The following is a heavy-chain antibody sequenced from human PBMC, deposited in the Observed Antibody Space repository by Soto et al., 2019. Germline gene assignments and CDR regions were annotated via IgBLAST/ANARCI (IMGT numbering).Heavy chain of an antibody. V-gene: IGHV1-69*06. Sequence: QVQLVQSGDEVKKPGSSVKVSCKASGGTFSSYAISWVRQAPGQGLEWMGGIIHIFGTANYAQKFQGRVTITEDKSTSTAYLELSSLRSEDTAVYYCARAPYGYGGFDYCGQGTLVTVSS. D-gene: IGHD5-18*01. CDR1: GGTFSSYA. CDR2: IIHIFGTA. CDR3: ARAPYGYGGFDY. J-gene: IGHJ4*02.